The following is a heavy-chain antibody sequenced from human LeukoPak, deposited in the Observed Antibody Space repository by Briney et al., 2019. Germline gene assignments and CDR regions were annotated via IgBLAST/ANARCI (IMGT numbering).Heavy chain of an antibody. D-gene: IGHD6-13*01. Sequence: KPGGSLRLSCAASGFTFSSYSMNWVRQAPGKGLEWVSSISSSSSYIYYADSVKGRFTISRDNSKNTLYLQMNSLRAEDTAVYYCARVRQQLVFDAVDYWGQGTLVTVSS. CDR1: GFTFSSYS. CDR3: ARVRQQLVFDAVDY. J-gene: IGHJ4*02. CDR2: ISSSSSYI. V-gene: IGHV3-21*01.